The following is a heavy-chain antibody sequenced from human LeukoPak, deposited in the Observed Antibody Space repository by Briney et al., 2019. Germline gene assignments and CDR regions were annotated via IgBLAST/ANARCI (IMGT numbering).Heavy chain of an antibody. CDR1: GVSMRSSSYN. CDR3: ARYSGYYLSYFDY. D-gene: IGHD3-22*01. V-gene: IGHV4-39*07. J-gene: IGHJ4*02. CDR2: INHSGST. Sequence: SETLSLTCTVSGVSMRSSSYNWSWIRQPPGKGLEWIGEINHSGSTNYNPSLKSRVTISVDTSKNQFSLKLSSVTAADTAVYYCARYSGYYLSYFDYWGQGTLVTVSS.